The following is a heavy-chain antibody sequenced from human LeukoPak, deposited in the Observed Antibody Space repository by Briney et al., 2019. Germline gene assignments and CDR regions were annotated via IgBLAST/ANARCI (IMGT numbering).Heavy chain of an antibody. J-gene: IGHJ4*02. Sequence: PSETLSLTCTVSSYSISSGYYWGWIRQPPGKGLEWIGSIDHSGRTYYHPSLKSRVTISVDTSKNQFSLKLSSVTAADTAVHFCGRDRPTGYYDYWGQGILVTVSS. CDR1: SYSISSGYY. CDR3: GRDRPTGYYDY. CDR2: IDHSGRT. V-gene: IGHV4-38-2*02. D-gene: IGHD3-9*01.